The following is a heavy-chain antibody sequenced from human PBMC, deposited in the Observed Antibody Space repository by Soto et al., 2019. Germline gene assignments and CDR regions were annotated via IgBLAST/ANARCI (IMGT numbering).Heavy chain of an antibody. CDR1: GDSINTDYY. D-gene: IGHD3-22*01. V-gene: IGHV4-30-4*01. CDR3: ARDTASKDYDSHSYYPHFDS. CDR2: IYYTGGT. Sequence: SETLSLTCAVSGDSINTDYYWSCIRQPPGKGLEWIGHIYYTGGTFYSPSLKSRLALSVDTSKNQFSLRLGSVTAADTAVYYCARDTASKDYDSHSYYPHFDSWGQGALVTVSS. J-gene: IGHJ5*01.